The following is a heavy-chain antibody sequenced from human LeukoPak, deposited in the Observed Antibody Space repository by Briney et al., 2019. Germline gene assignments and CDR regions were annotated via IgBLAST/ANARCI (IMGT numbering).Heavy chain of an antibody. V-gene: IGHV3-33*06. D-gene: IGHD6-13*01. CDR3: AKGGSSSWYYYYMDV. CDR2: IWYDGSNK. Sequence: PGRSLRLSCAASGFTFSSYGMHWVRQAPGKGLGWVAVIWYDGSNKYYADSVKGRFTISRDNSKNTLYLQMNSLRAEDTAVYYCAKGGSSSWYYYYMDVWGKGTTVTVSS. J-gene: IGHJ6*03. CDR1: GFTFSSYG.